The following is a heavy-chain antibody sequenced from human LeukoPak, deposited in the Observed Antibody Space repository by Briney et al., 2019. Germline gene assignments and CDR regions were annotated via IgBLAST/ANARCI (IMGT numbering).Heavy chain of an antibody. CDR2: IRWNSGSI. CDR3: AKAPCGGTTTSDAFDI. V-gene: IGHV3-9*01. CDR1: GFTFDDYA. Sequence: PGGSLRLSCAASGFTFDDYAMHWVRQAPGKGLGWVSGIRWNSGSIGYADSVKGRFTISRDNAKNSPYLQMNSLRAEDTALYYCAKAPCGGTTTSDAFDIWGQGTMVTVSS. J-gene: IGHJ3*02. D-gene: IGHD1-1*01.